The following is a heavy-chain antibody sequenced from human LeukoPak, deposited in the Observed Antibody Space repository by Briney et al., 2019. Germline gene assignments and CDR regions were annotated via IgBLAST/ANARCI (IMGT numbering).Heavy chain of an antibody. CDR2: IIPIFGTA. V-gene: IGHV1-69*01. Sequence: GSSVKVSCKASGGTFISYAISWVRQAPGQAREWMGGIIPIFGTANYAQKFQGRVTITADESTTTAYMQLSSLRSEDTAVSYCASSYGDYVLWVYWGQGKLVTVSS. D-gene: IGHD4-17*01. J-gene: IGHJ4*02. CDR3: ASSYGDYVLWVY. CDR1: GGTFISYA.